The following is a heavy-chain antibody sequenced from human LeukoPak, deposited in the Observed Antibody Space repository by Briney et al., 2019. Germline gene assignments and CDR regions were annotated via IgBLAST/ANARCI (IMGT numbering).Heavy chain of an antibody. D-gene: IGHD3-22*01. CDR1: GFTFSSYG. J-gene: IGHJ4*02. CDR3: AKPRGYYYDSSGSYFDY. V-gene: IGHV3-30*02. CDR2: IRYDGSNK. Sequence: GGSLRLSCAASGFTFSSYGMYWVRQAPGKGLECVAFIRYDGSNKYYADSVKGRFTISRDNSKNTLYLQMNSLRAEDTAVYYCAKPRGYYYDSSGSYFDYWGQGTLVTVSS.